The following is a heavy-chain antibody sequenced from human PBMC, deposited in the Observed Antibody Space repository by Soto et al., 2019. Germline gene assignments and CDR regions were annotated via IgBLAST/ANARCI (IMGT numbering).Heavy chain of an antibody. CDR2: IYYSGST. D-gene: IGHD3-22*01. V-gene: IGHV4-31*03. J-gene: IGHJ4*02. Sequence: SETLSLTCTVSGGSISSGGYYWSWIRQHPGTGLEWIGYIYYSGSTYYNPSLKSRVTISVDTSKNQFSLKLSSVTAADTAVYYCARVPPSGYYYDSSGYYSDYWGQGTLVTVSS. CDR3: ARVPPSGYYYDSSGYYSDY. CDR1: GGSISSGGYY.